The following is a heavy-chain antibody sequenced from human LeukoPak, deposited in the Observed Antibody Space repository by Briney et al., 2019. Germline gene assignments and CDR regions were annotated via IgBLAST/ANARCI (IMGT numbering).Heavy chain of an antibody. CDR1: GYSFISYW. V-gene: IGHV5-10-1*01. Sequence: GESLKISCKGSGYSFISYWISWVRQMPGKGLEWMGRTDASDSYTNYSPSFQGHVTISADKSINTAYLQWSSLKASDTAMYYCARQGYSSSSHPDYWGQGTLVTVSS. D-gene: IGHD6-6*01. CDR3: ARQGYSSSSHPDY. CDR2: TDASDSYT. J-gene: IGHJ4*02.